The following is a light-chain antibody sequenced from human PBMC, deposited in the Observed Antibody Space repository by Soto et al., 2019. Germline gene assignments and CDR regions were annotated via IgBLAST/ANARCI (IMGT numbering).Light chain of an antibody. Sequence: EIVLTHSPATLSLSPGERATLSCSASQSVSSYLAWYQQKPGQAPRLLIYGASSRATGIPDRFSGSGSGTDFTLTISSLEPEDFAVYYCQQRSNWPRVTFGPGTKVDI. CDR1: QSVSSY. CDR2: GAS. V-gene: IGKV3-11*01. J-gene: IGKJ3*01. CDR3: QQRSNWPRVT.